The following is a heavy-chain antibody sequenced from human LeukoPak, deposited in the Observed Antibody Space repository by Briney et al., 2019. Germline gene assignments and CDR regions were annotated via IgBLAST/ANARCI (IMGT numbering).Heavy chain of an antibody. J-gene: IGHJ5*02. CDR3: ARNEDCSGGSCYNWFDP. CDR2: INHSGNT. V-gene: IGHV4-34*01. Sequence: PSETLSLTCAVYGESLSGHYWSWIRQPPGKGREWIGEINHSGNTTYNPSLKSRVTISVDTSKNQFSLKLTSVTAADTAVYYCARNEDCSGGSCYNWFDPWGQGTLVTVSS. CDR1: GESLSGHY. D-gene: IGHD2-15*01.